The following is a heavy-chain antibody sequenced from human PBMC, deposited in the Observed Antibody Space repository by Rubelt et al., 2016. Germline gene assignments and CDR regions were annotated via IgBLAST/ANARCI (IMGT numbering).Heavy chain of an antibody. Sequence: QVQLQESGPGLVKPSETLSLTCTVSGGSISTYYWTWIRQPPGKGLEWIGYIYYNGSTNNNPSPKSRVTISIDMSNNQFSLRMDSLTDADTAWLVCASHSSCGGKTWFGPWSQGTLVTVSS. J-gene: IGHJ5*02. CDR2: IYYNGST. D-gene: IGHD1-26*01. CDR1: GGSISTYY. CDR3: ASHSSCGGKTWFGP. V-gene: IGHV4-59*08.